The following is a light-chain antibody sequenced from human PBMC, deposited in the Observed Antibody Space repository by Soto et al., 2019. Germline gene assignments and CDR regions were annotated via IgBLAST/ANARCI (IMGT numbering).Light chain of an antibody. Sequence: QSALTQPPSASGSPGQSVAISCTGTSRDVGGQNYVSWYQQHPGKAPKLIIYAVSNRPSGVPDRFSGSKSGNTACLTISGLRAEDEADYYCCSHAGNNNYVFGTGTKVTVL. CDR2: AVS. V-gene: IGLV2-8*01. J-gene: IGLJ1*01. CDR1: SRDVGGQNY. CDR3: CSHAGNNNYV.